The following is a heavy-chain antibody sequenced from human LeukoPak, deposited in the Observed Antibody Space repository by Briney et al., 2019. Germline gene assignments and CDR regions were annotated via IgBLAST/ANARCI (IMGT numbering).Heavy chain of an antibody. Sequence: QTGGSLRLSCVASNFSLGSHAVHWVRQAPGKGLEWVAVIWYDGSNKYYADSVKGRFTISRDNSKNTLYLQMNSLRAEDTAVYYCARDGIAVADYWGQGTLVTVSS. CDR3: ARDGIAVADY. D-gene: IGHD6-19*01. CDR2: IWYDGSNK. CDR1: NFSLGSHA. V-gene: IGHV3-33*08. J-gene: IGHJ4*02.